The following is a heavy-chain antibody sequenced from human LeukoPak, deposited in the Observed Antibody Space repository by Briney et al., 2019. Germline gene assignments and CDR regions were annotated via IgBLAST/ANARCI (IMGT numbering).Heavy chain of an antibody. D-gene: IGHD6-13*01. J-gene: IGHJ4*02. CDR2: ISAYNGNT. CDR1: GYTFTSYG. V-gene: IGHV1-18*01. CDR3: ARDYHSSSWGQLED. Sequence: ASVKVSCKASGYTFTSYGIGWVRQAPGQGLEWMGWISAYNGNTNYAQKLQGRVTMTTDTSTSTAYMELRSLRSDDTAVYYCARDYHSSSWGQLEDWGQGTLVTVSS.